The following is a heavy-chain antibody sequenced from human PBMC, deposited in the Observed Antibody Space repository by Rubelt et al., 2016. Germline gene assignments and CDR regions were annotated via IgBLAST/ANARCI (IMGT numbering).Heavy chain of an antibody. CDR2: IYSGGST. Sequence: GESGGGVVQPGRSLRLSCAASGFTVSSNYMSWVRQAPGKGLEWVSVIYSGGSTYYADSVKGRFTISRDNSKNTLYLQMNSLRAEDTAVYYCAREVGYIFIGGMDVWGQGTTVTVSS. CDR3: AREVGYIFIGGMDV. J-gene: IGHJ6*02. D-gene: IGHD2-8*02. CDR1: GFTVSSNY. V-gene: IGHV3-66*01.